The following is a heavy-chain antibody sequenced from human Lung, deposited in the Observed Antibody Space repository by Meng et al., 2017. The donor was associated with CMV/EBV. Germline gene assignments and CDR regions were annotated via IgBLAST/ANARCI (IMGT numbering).Heavy chain of an antibody. CDR2: IYYSGNT. CDR1: GYSISSPYY. J-gene: IGHJ4*02. D-gene: IGHD3-16*01. CDR3: ARDRRGSYVTGWGY. V-gene: IGHV4-38-2*02. Sequence: SXTLSLTCTVSGYSISSPYYWGWIRQPPGMGLEWIGSIYYSGNTYYNPSLKSRVTISVDTSKNQFSLKLSSVTAADTAVYYCARDRRGSYVTGWGYWGQGXLVTVS.